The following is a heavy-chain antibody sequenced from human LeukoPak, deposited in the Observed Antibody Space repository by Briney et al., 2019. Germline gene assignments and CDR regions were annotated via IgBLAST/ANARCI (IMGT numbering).Heavy chain of an antibody. J-gene: IGHJ3*02. CDR2: ITSSSSSI. D-gene: IGHD3-10*01. Sequence: PGGSLRLSCAASGFTFSTYSMNWVRQAPGKGLEWVSTITSSSSSIYYADSLKGRFTISRDNAKNSLYLQMNSLRVEDTAVYYCARVVHGSGSLINDAFDIWGQGTMVTVSS. CDR1: GFTFSTYS. V-gene: IGHV3-21*01. CDR3: ARVVHGSGSLINDAFDI.